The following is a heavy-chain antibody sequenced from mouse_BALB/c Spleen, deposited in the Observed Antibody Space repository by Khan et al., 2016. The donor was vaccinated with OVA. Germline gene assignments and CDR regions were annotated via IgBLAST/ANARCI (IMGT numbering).Heavy chain of an antibody. V-gene: IGHV1-18*01. CDR2: VNPNNGGT. D-gene: IGHD1-1*01. CDR3: AIYHGYFDV. J-gene: IGHJ1*01. CDR1: GYSFTGYY. Sequence: VQLQQSGPDLVKPGASVKISCKASGYSFTGYYIHWVKQSHGKSLEWIGRVNPNNGGTNSNQKFKGKAILTVDKSSNTSYMELRSLTSEDSAVYSCAIYHGYFDVWGAGTTVTVSS.